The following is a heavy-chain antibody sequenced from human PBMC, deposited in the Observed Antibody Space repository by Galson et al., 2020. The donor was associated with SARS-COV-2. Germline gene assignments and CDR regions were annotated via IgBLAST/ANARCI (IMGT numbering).Heavy chain of an antibody. Sequence: ASVKVSCKASGYTFTNYGISWVRLAPGQGLEWMGWISTYNGHTNYAQKLQDRVTMTTDTSTSTAYMELRSLRSDDTAVYYCARDRDRSGVGATSLADYWGQGTRVTVSS. CDR1: GYTFTNYG. V-gene: IGHV1-18*01. J-gene: IGHJ4*02. CDR2: ISTYNGHT. D-gene: IGHD1-26*01. CDR3: ARDRDRSGVGATSLADY.